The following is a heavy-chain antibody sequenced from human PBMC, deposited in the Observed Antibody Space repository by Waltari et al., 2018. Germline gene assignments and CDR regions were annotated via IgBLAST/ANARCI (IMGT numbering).Heavy chain of an antibody. CDR2: IYSSGST. J-gene: IGHJ6*02. Sequence: QLQLQESGPALVKPSETLSLTCTVSGGSISSSSYYWGWIRQPPGKGLEWIGSIYSSGSTYYNPSLKSRVTVSVDTSKNQFSLKLSSVTAADTAVYYCARDNSNQGWKLYYYGMDVWGQGTTVTVSS. D-gene: IGHD4-4*01. CDR3: ARDNSNQGWKLYYYGMDV. CDR1: GGSISSSSYY. V-gene: IGHV4-39*07.